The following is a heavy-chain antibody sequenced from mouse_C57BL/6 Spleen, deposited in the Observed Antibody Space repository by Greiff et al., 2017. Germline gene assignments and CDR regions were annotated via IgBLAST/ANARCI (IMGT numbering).Heavy chain of an antibody. D-gene: IGHD4-1*01. Sequence: QVHVKQPGTELVKPGASVKLSCKASGYTFTSYWMHWVKQRPGQGLEWIGNINPSNGGTNYNEKFKSKATLTVDKSSSTAYMQLSSLTSEDSAVYYGARLTGPYAMDYWGQGTSVTVSS. CDR3: ARLTGPYAMDY. CDR2: INPSNGGT. CDR1: GYTFTSYW. J-gene: IGHJ4*01. V-gene: IGHV1-53*01.